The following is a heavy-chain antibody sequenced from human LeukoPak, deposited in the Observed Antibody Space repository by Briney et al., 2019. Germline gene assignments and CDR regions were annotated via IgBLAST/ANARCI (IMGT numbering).Heavy chain of an antibody. CDR3: ARVSGYCSSTSCYAWFDP. Sequence: PSETLSLTCTVSGVSISSSNSYWGWIRQPPGKGLEWIGEIYHSGSTNYNPSLKSRVTISVDKSKNQFSLKLSSVTAADTAVYYCARVSGYCSSTSCYAWFDPWGQGTLVTVSS. V-gene: IGHV4-39*07. CDR2: IYHSGST. D-gene: IGHD2-2*01. CDR1: GVSISSSNSY. J-gene: IGHJ5*02.